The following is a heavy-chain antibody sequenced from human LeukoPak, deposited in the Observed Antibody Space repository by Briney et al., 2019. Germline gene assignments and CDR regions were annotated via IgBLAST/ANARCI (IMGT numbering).Heavy chain of an antibody. D-gene: IGHD3-10*01. CDR1: GYTFTSYY. CDR2: INPSGGST. V-gene: IGHV1-46*01. CDR3: ARDSPMVRGVIDY. Sequence: ASVNVSCKASGYTFTSYYMHWVRQAPGQGLEWMGIINPSGGSTSYAQKFQGRVTMTRDTSTSTVYMGLSSLRSEDTAVYYCARDSPMVRGVIDYWGQGTLVTVSS. J-gene: IGHJ4*02.